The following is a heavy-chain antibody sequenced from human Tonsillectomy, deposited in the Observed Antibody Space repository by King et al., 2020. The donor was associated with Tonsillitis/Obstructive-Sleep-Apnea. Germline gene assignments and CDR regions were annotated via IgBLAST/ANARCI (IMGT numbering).Heavy chain of an antibody. V-gene: IGHV6-1*01. CDR3: ARDLPAIARNWFDP. J-gene: IGHJ5*02. CDR1: GDSVSSNSAA. CDR2: TYYRSKWYN. D-gene: IGHD6-13*01. Sequence: VQLQQSGPGLVKPSQTLSLTCAISGDSVSSNSAAWNWIRQSPSRGLEWLGRTYYRSKWYNDYAVSVKSRITINPATSTNKFSLQLNSVTPEDTAVYYCARDLPAIARNWFDPWGQGTLVTVSS.